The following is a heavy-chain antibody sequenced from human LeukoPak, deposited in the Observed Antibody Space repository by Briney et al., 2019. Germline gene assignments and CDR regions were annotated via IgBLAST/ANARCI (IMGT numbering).Heavy chain of an antibody. CDR3: ASFSYYYDSSGYYGAFDI. J-gene: IGHJ3*02. D-gene: IGHD3-22*01. CDR1: GYTLTELS. V-gene: IGHV1-24*01. CDR2: FDPEDGET. Sequence: ASVKVSCKVSGYTLTELSMHWVRQAPGKGLEWMGGFDPEDGETISAQKFQGRVTMTEDTSTDTAYMELSSLRSEDTAVYYCASFSYYYDSSGYYGAFDIWGQGTMVTVSS.